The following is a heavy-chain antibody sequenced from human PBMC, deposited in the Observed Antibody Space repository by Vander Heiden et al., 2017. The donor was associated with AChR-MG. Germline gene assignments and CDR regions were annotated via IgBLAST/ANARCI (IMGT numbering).Heavy chain of an antibody. D-gene: IGHD3-3*02. J-gene: IGHJ6*02. V-gene: IGHV1-69*06. Sequence: QVQLVQSGAEVKKPGSSVKVSCKASGGTFSSYAISGVRQAPGQGLEWMGGIIPIFGTANYAQKFQGRVTITADKSTSTAYMELSSLRSEDTAVYYCARAPNTFLEWLSYYYYGMDVWGQGTTITVSS. CDR1: GGTFSSYA. CDR2: IIPIFGTA. CDR3: ARAPNTFLEWLSYYYYGMDV.